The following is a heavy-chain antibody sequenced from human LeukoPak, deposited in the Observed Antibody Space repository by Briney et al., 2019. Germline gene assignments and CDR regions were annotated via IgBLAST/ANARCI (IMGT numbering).Heavy chain of an antibody. CDR1: GGSISSYY. CDR3: ARRLEYSSGWYGNDASDI. V-gene: IGHV4-59*08. J-gene: IGHJ3*02. Sequence: PSETLSLTCTVSGGSISSYYWSWIRQPPGKGLEWIGSIYHSGSTYYNPSLKSRVTISVDTSKNQFSLKLSSVTAADTAVYYCARRLEYSSGWYGNDASDIWGQGTMVTVSS. CDR2: IYHSGST. D-gene: IGHD6-19*01.